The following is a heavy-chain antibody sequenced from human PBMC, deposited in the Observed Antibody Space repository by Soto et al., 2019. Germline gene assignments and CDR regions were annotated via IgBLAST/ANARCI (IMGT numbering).Heavy chain of an antibody. V-gene: IGHV4-34*01. D-gene: IGHD2-2*01. CDR1: GGSFSGYY. CDR3: ARDVSPTTTYAY. Sequence: SETLSLTCAVYGGSFSGYYWSWIRQPPGKGLEWIGEINHSGSTNYNPSLKSRVTISVDTSKNQFSLKLSSVTAADTAVYYCARDVSPTTTYAYWGQGTLVTVSS. CDR2: INHSGST. J-gene: IGHJ4*02.